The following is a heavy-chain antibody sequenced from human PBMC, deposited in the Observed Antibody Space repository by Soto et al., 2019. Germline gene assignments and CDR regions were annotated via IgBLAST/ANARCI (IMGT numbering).Heavy chain of an antibody. D-gene: IGHD3-10*01. V-gene: IGHV4-39*01. J-gene: IGHJ5*02. CDR3: ARVLLWFGELSAQWFDP. CDR2: IYYSGST. Sequence: SETLSLTCTVSGGSISSSSYYWGWIRQPPGKGLEWIGSIYYSGSTYYNPSLKSRVTISVDTSKNQFSLKLSSVTAADAAVYYCARVLLWFGELSAQWFDPWGQGTLVTVSS. CDR1: GGSISSSSYY.